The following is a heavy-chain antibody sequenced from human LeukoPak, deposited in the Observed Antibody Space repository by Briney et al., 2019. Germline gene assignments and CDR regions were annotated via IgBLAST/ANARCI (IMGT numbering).Heavy chain of an antibody. Sequence: GGSLRLSCAASGFTFSIYWIKGVRQAPGGGLGWVANINQDESQQYYVDAVRGRFTISRAKAKNSLNLPMNGLRGEDTAVYFCARLGPVTKDHYCDYWGQGTLVTVSS. D-gene: IGHD4-17*01. CDR3: ARLGPVTKDHYCDY. CDR1: GFTFSIYW. J-gene: IGHJ4*02. V-gene: IGHV3-7*01. CDR2: INQDESQQ.